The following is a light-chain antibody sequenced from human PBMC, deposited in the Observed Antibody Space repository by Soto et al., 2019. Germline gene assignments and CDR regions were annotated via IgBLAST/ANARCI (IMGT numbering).Light chain of an antibody. CDR3: SSYTSSSLYV. CDR2: EVS. CDR1: SSDVGGYNY. V-gene: IGLV2-14*01. Sequence: SALTQPASVSGSPGQSITISCTGTSSDVGGYNYVSWYQQHPGKAPKLMIYEVSNRPSGVSNRFSGSKSGNTASLTISGLQAEDEADYYCSSYTSSSLYVFGTVTKVTVL. J-gene: IGLJ1*01.